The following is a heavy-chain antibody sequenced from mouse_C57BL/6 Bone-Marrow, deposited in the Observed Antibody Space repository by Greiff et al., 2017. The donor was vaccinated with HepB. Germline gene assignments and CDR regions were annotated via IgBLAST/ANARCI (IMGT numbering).Heavy chain of an antibody. CDR1: GYSFTSYY. CDR3: ARGSDGYYVLYFDY. V-gene: IGHV1-66*01. D-gene: IGHD2-3*01. Sequence: VQLQQSGPELVKPGASVKISCKASGYSFTSYYIHWVKQRPGQGLEWIGWIYPGSGNTKYNEKFKGKATLTADTSSSTAYMQLSSLTSEDSAVYYCARGSDGYYVLYFDYWGQGTTLTVSS. J-gene: IGHJ2*01. CDR2: IYPGSGNT.